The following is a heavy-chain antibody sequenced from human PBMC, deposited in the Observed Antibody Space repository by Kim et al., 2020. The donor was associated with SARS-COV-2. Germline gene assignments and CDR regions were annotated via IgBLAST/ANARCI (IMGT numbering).Heavy chain of an antibody. CDR3: AKEPRYYDILTGYYRVWYFDL. CDR2: ISGSGGST. D-gene: IGHD3-9*01. J-gene: IGHJ2*01. V-gene: IGHV3-23*01. Sequence: GGSLRLSCAASGFTFSSYAMSWVRQAPGKGLEWVSAISGSGGSTYYADSVKGRFTISRDNSKNTLYLQMNSLRAGDTAVYYCAKEPRYYDILTGYYRVWYFDLWGRGTLVTVSS. CDR1: GFTFSSYA.